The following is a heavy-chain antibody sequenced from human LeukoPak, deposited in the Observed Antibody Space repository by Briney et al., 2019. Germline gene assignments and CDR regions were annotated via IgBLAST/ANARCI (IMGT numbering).Heavy chain of an antibody. CDR2: IYSRGGT. CDR1: GFSVSNNY. V-gene: IGHV3-53*01. D-gene: IGHD6-13*01. J-gene: IGHJ4*02. CDR3: ARDPSGIAASGTYY. Sequence: HPGGSLRLSCAVSGFSVSNNYMNWVRQAPGKGLEWVSLIYSRGGTSYADSVKGRFTISRDSSKNTLFLQMNSLRVEDTAVYYCARDPSGIAASGTYYWGQGTLVTVSS.